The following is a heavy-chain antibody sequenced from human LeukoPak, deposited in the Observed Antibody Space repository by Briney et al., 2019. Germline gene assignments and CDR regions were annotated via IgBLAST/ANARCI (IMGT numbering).Heavy chain of an antibody. J-gene: IGHJ6*04. CDR1: GGSFSGYY. CDR3: ARGHGYYYYGMDV. CDR2: INHSGST. Sequence: SETLSLTCAVYGGSFSGYYWSWIRQPPGKGLEWIGEINHSGSTNYNPSLKNRVTISVDTSKNQFSLKLSSVTAADTAVYYCARGHGYYYYGMDVWGKGTTVTVSS. V-gene: IGHV4-34*01.